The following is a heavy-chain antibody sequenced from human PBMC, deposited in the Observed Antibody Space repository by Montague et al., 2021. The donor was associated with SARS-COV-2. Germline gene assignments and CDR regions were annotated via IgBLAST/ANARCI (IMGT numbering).Heavy chain of an antibody. CDR2: INYNGDT. J-gene: IGHJ4*02. CDR3: ASYRQGYGGKGT. D-gene: IGHD4-23*01. Sequence: SETLSLTCSVSGGLASHYHWSWIWQPPGKGLEWIGYINYNGDTHHNPSLNGRVTLSVDTSKNQFSLSVMSVTPDATADYFCASYRQGYGGKGTWGQGSLVTVSS. CDR1: GGLASHYH. V-gene: IGHV4-59*02.